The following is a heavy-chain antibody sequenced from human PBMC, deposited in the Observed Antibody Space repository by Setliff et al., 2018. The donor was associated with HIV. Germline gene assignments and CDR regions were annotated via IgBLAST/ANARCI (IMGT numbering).Heavy chain of an antibody. CDR1: GGSISSGTDF. CDR2: IYTSGST. CDR3: AREPAAGAYYFDY. Sequence: SETLSLTCSVSGGSISSGTDFWSWIRQPAGKGLEWIGRIYTSGSTKYNPSLDSRVTISVDTSKNQFSLNLRSVTAADTAVYYCAREPAAGAYYFDYWGQGTLVTVSS. V-gene: IGHV4-61*02. J-gene: IGHJ4*02. D-gene: IGHD6-13*01.